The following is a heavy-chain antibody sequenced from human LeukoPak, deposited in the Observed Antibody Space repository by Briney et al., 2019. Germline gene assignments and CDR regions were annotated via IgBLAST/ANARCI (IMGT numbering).Heavy chain of an antibody. CDR2: IYYSGST. CDR3: ARVRIVGATNYFDY. Sequence: SETLSLTCTVSGGSISSYYWSWIRQPPGKGLEWIGYIYYSGSTNYNPSLKSRVTISVDTSKNQFSLKLSSVTAADTAVYYCARVRIVGATNYFDYWGQGTQVTVSS. V-gene: IGHV4-59*01. CDR1: GGSISSYY. D-gene: IGHD1-26*01. J-gene: IGHJ4*02.